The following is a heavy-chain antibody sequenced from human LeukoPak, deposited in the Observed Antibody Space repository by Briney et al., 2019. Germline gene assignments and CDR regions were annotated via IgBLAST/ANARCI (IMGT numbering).Heavy chain of an antibody. Sequence: SVKVSCKASGGTFSSYAISWVRQAPGQGLEWMGGIIPIFGTANYAQKFQGRVTITADESTSTAYMELSSLRSEDTAVYYCARGVSSSGWYEGPYYYYGMDVWGQGTTVTVSS. CDR1: GGTFSSYA. V-gene: IGHV1-69*01. J-gene: IGHJ6*02. D-gene: IGHD6-19*01. CDR3: ARGVSSSGWYEGPYYYYGMDV. CDR2: IIPIFGTA.